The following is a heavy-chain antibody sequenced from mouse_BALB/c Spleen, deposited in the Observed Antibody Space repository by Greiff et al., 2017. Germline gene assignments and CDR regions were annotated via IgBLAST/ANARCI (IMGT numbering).Heavy chain of an antibody. J-gene: IGHJ2*01. V-gene: IGHV6-6*02. CDR3: TRQVYFDY. Sequence: EVMLVESGGGLVQPGGSMKLSCVASGFTFSNYWMNWVRQSPEKGLEWVAEIRLKSNNYATHYAESVKGRFTISRDDSKSSVYLQMNNLRAEDTGIYYCTRQVYFDYWGQGTTLTVSS. CDR2: IRLKSNNYAT. CDR1: GFTFSNYW.